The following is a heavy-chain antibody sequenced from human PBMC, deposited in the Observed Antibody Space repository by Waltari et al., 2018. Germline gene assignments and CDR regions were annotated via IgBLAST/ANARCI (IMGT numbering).Heavy chain of an antibody. D-gene: IGHD1-26*01. V-gene: IGHV1-69*05. Sequence: QVQLVQSGAEVKKPGSSVKVSCKASGGTFSSYAISWVRQAPGQGLEWMGPINPNRGGTNYAQKSQGRVTITTDESTSTDYMELSSLRSEDTAVYYCARGHSGSYYSDYWGQGTLVIVSS. CDR2: INPNRGGT. CDR3: ARGHSGSYYSDY. CDR1: GGTFSSYA. J-gene: IGHJ4*02.